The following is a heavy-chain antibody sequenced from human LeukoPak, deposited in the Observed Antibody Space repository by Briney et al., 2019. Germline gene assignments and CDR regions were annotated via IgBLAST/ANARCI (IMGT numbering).Heavy chain of an antibody. V-gene: IGHV1-18*01. CDR1: GYTFTSYG. CDR2: ISAYNAYT. Sequence: AASVKVSCKASGYTFTSYGISWVRQAPGQGLEWMAYISAYNAYTYYAQKLQGRVTMTTDTSTSTAYMELRSLRSDDTAVYYCARDVLHRIHYDSSAYYPGSSYWGQGTLVTVSS. CDR3: ARDVLHRIHYDSSAYYPGSSY. J-gene: IGHJ4*02. D-gene: IGHD3-22*01.